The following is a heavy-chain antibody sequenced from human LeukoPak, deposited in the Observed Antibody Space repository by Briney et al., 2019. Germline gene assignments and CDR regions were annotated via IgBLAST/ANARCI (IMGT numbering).Heavy chain of an antibody. Sequence: GGSLRLSCAASGFTFSSYGMHWVRQAPGKGLEWVAFIRYDGSNKYYADSVKGRFTISRDNSKNTLYLQMNSLGVEDTAVYYCASLRWGLPSYYYDSSGYYLDYWGQGTLVTVSS. V-gene: IGHV3-30*02. D-gene: IGHD3-22*01. CDR1: GFTFSSYG. CDR3: ASLRWGLPSYYYDSSGYYLDY. CDR2: IRYDGSNK. J-gene: IGHJ4*02.